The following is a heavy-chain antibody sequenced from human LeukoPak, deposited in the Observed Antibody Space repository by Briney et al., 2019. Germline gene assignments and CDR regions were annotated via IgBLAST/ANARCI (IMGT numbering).Heavy chain of an antibody. V-gene: IGHV1-2*02. CDR1: GYTFTGYY. D-gene: IGHD6-6*01. J-gene: IGHJ4*02. CDR3: ARDQAALAARPFDY. CDR2: INPNSGGT. Sequence: RASVKVSFKASGYTFTGYYMHWVRQAPGQGLEWMGWINPNSGGTNYAQKFQGRVTMTRDTSISTAYMELSRLRSDDTAVYYCARDQAALAARPFDYWGQGTLVTVSS.